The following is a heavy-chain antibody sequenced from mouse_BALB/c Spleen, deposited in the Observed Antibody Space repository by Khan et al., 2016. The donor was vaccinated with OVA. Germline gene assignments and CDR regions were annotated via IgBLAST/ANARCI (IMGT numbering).Heavy chain of an antibody. Sequence: VQLKQSGPGLVAPSQSLSITCTVSGFSLTGYGVNWVRQPPGKGLEWLGMIWGDGSTDYNSALKSRLNLSKDNSKSHVFLKMNSPQTDDTARYYCARAYYGNYREAMDYWGQGTSVTVSS. CDR2: IWGDGST. D-gene: IGHD2-10*01. CDR1: GFSLTGYG. V-gene: IGHV2-6-7*01. J-gene: IGHJ4*01. CDR3: ARAYYGNYREAMDY.